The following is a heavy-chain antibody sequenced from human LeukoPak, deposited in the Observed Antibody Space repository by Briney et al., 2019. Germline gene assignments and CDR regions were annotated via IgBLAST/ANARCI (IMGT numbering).Heavy chain of an antibody. Sequence: PGGSLRLSCVASGFSLGTYGMHWVRRAPGKGLEWVTSIRYDGNNKYHADSVKGRFTISRDNSKNTLYLQMNSLRAEDTAVYYCARVPNPSLFYFDYWGQGTLVTVSS. V-gene: IGHV3-30*02. CDR1: GFSLGTYG. CDR2: IRYDGNNK. J-gene: IGHJ4*02. D-gene: IGHD1-14*01. CDR3: ARVPNPSLFYFDY.